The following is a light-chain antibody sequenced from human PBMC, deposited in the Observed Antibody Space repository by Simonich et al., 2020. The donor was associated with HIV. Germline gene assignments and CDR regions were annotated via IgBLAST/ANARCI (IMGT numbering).Light chain of an antibody. CDR1: QSVSSN. J-gene: IGKJ4*01. CDR3: QQYSTWPT. CDR2: CAS. Sequence: EIVMTQSPATLSVSPGERATLSCRASQSVSSNLAWYQQKPGQAPRLLIYCASTRAPGTPARFSGSGSGTDFTLTISSMQSEDFAVYYCQQYSTWPTFGGGTKVEIK. V-gene: IGKV3-15*01.